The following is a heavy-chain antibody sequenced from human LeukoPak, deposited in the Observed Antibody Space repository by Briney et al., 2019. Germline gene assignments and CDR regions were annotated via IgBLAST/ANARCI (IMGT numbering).Heavy chain of an antibody. CDR2: IWYDGSNK. CDR1: AFTFSSNG. J-gene: IGHJ4*02. D-gene: IGHD3-10*01. CDR3: ANSMVRGVRGFDY. Sequence: PGGPLRLSSAASAFTFSSNGMPWVPQAPAKALEWAAVIWYDGSNKYYTYSVKGRFTISRDNSKNTLYLQMNSLRAEDTAVYYCANSMVRGVRGFDYWGQGTLVTVSS. V-gene: IGHV3-33*06.